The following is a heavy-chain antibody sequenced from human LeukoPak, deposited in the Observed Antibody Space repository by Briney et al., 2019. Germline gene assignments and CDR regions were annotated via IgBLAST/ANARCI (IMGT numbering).Heavy chain of an antibody. V-gene: IGHV3-30*18. CDR2: ISYDGSNK. D-gene: IGHD3-22*01. CDR1: GFTFSSCG. Sequence: GGSLRLSCAASGFTFSSCGMHWVRQAPGKGLEWVAVISYDGSNKYYADSVEGRFTISRDNSKNTLYLQMNSLRAEDTAVYYCAKDRAYYYDSSGYYYGFDYWGQGTLVTVSS. CDR3: AKDRAYYYDSSGYYYGFDY. J-gene: IGHJ4*02.